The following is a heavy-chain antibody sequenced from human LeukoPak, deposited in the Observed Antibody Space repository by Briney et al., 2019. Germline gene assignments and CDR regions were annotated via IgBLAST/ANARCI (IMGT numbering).Heavy chain of an antibody. CDR1: GFTVSSNY. J-gene: IGHJ4*02. D-gene: IGHD3-9*01. CDR2: IYSGGST. CDR3: ARETGYYDILTGYSPYLDY. Sequence: QPGGSLRLPCAASGFTVSSNYMSWVRQAPGKGLEWVSVIYSGGSTYYADSVKDRFTISRDNSKNTLYLQMNSLRAEDTAVYYCARETGYYDILTGYSPYLDYWGQGTLVTVSS. V-gene: IGHV3-66*01.